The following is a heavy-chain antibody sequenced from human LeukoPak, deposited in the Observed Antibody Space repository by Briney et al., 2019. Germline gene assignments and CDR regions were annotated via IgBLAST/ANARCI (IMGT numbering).Heavy chain of an antibody. V-gene: IGHV3-48*04. CDR2: ISSSSSTI. J-gene: IGHJ6*03. D-gene: IGHD6-6*01. Sequence: GGSLILSCAASGFTFSSYCINWVRQAPGKGLEWVSYISSSSSTIYYAASVKGRFTISRDNAKNSLYLQMNSLRAEDTAVYYCARVTRLSSTSYCYYYMDVWGKGTTVTVSS. CDR3: ARVTRLSSTSYCYYYMDV. CDR1: GFTFSSYC.